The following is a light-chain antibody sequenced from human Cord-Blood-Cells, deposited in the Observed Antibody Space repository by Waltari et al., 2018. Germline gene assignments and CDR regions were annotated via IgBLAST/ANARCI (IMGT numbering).Light chain of an antibody. CDR3: AAWDDSLNGWV. V-gene: IGLV1-44*01. Sequence: QSVLTQPPPASWTSGQRVTIPCSGRSSNIGRNTVNWYQHLPGTSPKLLFYSNNRRPSGVPDRFSGSKSGTSASLAISGLQSEDEADYYWAAWDDSLNGWVFGGGTKRTVL. CDR2: SNN. J-gene: IGLJ3*02. CDR1: SSNIGRNT.